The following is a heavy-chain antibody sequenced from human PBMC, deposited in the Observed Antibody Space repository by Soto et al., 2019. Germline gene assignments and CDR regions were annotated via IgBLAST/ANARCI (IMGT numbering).Heavy chain of an antibody. J-gene: IGHJ6*02. V-gene: IGHV1-18*01. CDR2: INAYNDNT. CDR3: AMVDVYVTPSPQDV. Sequence: QVQLVQSGAEVKNPGASVKVSCKASGYSFTRYGIGWARQAPGQGLGWMGWINAYNDNTNYAQNLQGRLTLTTDTSTTTAYMELRSLRSNDTAIYYCAMVDVYVTPSPQDVWGQGTTVTVSS. D-gene: IGHD3-16*01. CDR1: GYSFTRYG.